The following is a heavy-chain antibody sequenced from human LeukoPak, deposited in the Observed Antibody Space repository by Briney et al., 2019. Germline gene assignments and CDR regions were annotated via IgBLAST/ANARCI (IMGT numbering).Heavy chain of an antibody. D-gene: IGHD1-26*01. Sequence: ASVKVSCKASGYTFTSYGISWVRQTPGQGLEWMGWISAYNGNTNYAQKLQGRVTMTTDTSTSTAYMELRSLGSDDTAVYYCARVSPRVGAKPFDYWGQGTLVTVSS. CDR2: ISAYNGNT. CDR3: ARVSPRVGAKPFDY. CDR1: GYTFTSYG. V-gene: IGHV1-18*01. J-gene: IGHJ4*02.